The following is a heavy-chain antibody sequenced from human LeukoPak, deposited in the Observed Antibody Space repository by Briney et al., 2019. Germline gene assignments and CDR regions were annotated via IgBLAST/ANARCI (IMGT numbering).Heavy chain of an antibody. J-gene: IGHJ4*02. CDR2: IYYSGST. V-gene: IGHV4-39*01. D-gene: IGHD6-19*01. Sequence: SETLSLTCTVSGGSISSSSYYWGWIRQPPGKGLEWIGSIYYSGSTYYNPSLKSRVTISVDTSKNQFPLKLSSVTAADTAVYYCARALAVAGDFDSWGQGTLVTVSS. CDR3: ARALAVAGDFDS. CDR1: GGSISSSSYY.